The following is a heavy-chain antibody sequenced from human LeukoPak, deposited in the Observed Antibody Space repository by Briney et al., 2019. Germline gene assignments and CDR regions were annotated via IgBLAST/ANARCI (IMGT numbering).Heavy chain of an antibody. V-gene: IGHV4-61*01. CDR1: RGSVSSGSYH. D-gene: IGHD2-21*02. J-gene: IGHJ3*02. CDR2: IHYTGST. Sequence: PSETLSLTCTVSRGSVSSGSYHWSWIRQPPGKGLEWIGYIHYTGSTNYNPSLKSRVTISVDTSKNQFSLKLSSVTAADTAVYYCARISLDPLPKAFDIWGQGAMVIVSS. CDR3: ARISLDPLPKAFDI.